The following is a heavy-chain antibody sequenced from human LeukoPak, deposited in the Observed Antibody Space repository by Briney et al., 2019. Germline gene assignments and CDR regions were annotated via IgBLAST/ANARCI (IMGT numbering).Heavy chain of an antibody. V-gene: IGHV3-11*04. J-gene: IGHJ4*02. Sequence: PGGSLRLSCAASGFTFSDYYMSWLRQAPGKGLEWVSYISSSGSTIYYADSVKGRFTISRDNAKNSLYLQMNSLRAEDTAVYYCASRSIQLWTIDYWGQGTLVTVSS. D-gene: IGHD5-18*01. CDR2: ISSSGSTI. CDR1: GFTFSDYY. CDR3: ASRSIQLWTIDY.